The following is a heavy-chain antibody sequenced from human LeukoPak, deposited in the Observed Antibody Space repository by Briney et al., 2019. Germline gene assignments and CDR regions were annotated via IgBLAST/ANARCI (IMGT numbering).Heavy chain of an antibody. D-gene: IGHD3-22*01. Sequence: ASETLSLTCTVSGGSISSYYWSWLRQPPGKGLEWIGYIYYSGSTNYNPSLKSRVTISVDTSNNQFSLQLSSVTAADTAVYYCARGSPASLYYYDSSGPLFDYWGQGTLVTVSS. CDR1: GGSISSYY. J-gene: IGHJ4*02. V-gene: IGHV4-59*01. CDR3: ARGSPASLYYYDSSGPLFDY. CDR2: IYYSGST.